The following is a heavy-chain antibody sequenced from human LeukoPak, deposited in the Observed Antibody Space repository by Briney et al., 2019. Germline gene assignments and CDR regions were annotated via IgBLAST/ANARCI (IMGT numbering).Heavy chain of an antibody. V-gene: IGHV1-69*05. CDR3: ARDQIAARLWNNWFDP. CDR2: IIPIFGTA. J-gene: IGHJ5*02. CDR1: GGTFSSYA. Sequence: SVKVSCKASGGTFSSYAISWVRQAPGQGLEWMGGIIPIFGTANFAQKFQGRVTITTDESTSTAYMELSSLRSEDTAVYYCARDQIAARLWNNWFDPWGQGTLVTVSS. D-gene: IGHD6-6*01.